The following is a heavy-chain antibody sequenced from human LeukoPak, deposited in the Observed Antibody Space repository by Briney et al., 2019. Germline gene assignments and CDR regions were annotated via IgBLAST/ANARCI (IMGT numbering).Heavy chain of an antibody. V-gene: IGHV4-39*02. CDR2: IDHSGST. Sequence: PSETLSLTCTVSGGSISSSSYYWGVIRQPPGKGLEWIGSIDHSGSTYYNPSLKSRVTISVDTSNNHFSLKLNSVTAADTAVYYCARSGQQLLFAFDIWGQGTMVTVSS. D-gene: IGHD6-13*01. CDR3: ARSGQQLLFAFDI. CDR1: GGSISSSSYY. J-gene: IGHJ3*02.